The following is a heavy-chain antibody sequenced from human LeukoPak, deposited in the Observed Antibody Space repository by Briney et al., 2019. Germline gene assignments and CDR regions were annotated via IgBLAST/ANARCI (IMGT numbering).Heavy chain of an antibody. Sequence: SVKVSCKASGGTFISYAISWVRQAPGQGLEWMGGIIPIFGTANYAQKFQGRVTITADESTSTAYMELSRLRSEDTAVYYCARATIDILTGYYKIDAFDIWGQGTMVTVSS. CDR1: GGTFISYA. D-gene: IGHD3-9*01. CDR3: ARATIDILTGYYKIDAFDI. J-gene: IGHJ3*02. CDR2: IIPIFGTA. V-gene: IGHV1-69*13.